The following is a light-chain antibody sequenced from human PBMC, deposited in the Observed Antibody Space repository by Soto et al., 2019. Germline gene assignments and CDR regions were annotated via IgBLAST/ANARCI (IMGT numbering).Light chain of an antibody. CDR3: AAWDDSLTGYV. CDR2: SNN. Sequence: QSVLTQPPSASGTPGQRVTISCYGSNSNIGSNAVNWYQQLPGTAPKLFIYSNNQRPSGVPDRFSVSRSGTSASLAISGPQSEDEADYFCAAWDDSLTGYVFGTGTKVTVL. CDR1: NSNIGSNA. V-gene: IGLV1-44*01. J-gene: IGLJ1*01.